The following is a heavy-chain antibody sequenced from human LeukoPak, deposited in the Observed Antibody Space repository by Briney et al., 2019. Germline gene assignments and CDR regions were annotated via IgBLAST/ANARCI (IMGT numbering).Heavy chain of an antibody. CDR3: ARQRVIYGSGSTPFYYFDY. CDR1: GYTFTSYG. CDR2: ISVYNGNT. J-gene: IGHJ4*02. V-gene: IGHV1-18*01. Sequence: ASVKVSCKASGYTFTSYGISWVRQAPGQGLEWMGWISVYNGNTNYAQKFQGRVAMTTDTPTSTAYMELRSLRSDDTAVYYCARQRVIYGSGSTPFYYFDYWGQGTLVTVSS. D-gene: IGHD3-10*01.